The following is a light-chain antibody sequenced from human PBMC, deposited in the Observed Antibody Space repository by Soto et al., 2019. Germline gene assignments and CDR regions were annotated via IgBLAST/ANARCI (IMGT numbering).Light chain of an antibody. CDR1: QAISNS. J-gene: IGKJ3*01. V-gene: IGKV1-27*01. CDR3: QKYHSAPFT. Sequence: DIQMTQSPSSLSASVGDRVTITCRASQAISNSLAWYQQKPGKVPKVLIYAASTLQSGVPSRFSGSGSRTDFTLTITSLQPEDVATYFCQKYHSAPFTFGPGTKLDIK. CDR2: AAS.